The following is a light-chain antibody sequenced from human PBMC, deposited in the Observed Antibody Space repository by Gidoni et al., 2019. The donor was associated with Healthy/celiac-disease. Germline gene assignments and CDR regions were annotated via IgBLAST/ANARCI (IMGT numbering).Light chain of an antibody. CDR2: SNN. Sequence: QSVLTQPPPASGTPGQGVTISCSGSSSNIGRNTVNWYQQLPGTAPKLLIYSNNRRPSGVPDRFSCSKSGTSASLAISGLQSEDEADYYCAAWDDSLNGYVFGTGTKVTVL. V-gene: IGLV1-44*01. J-gene: IGLJ1*01. CDR3: AAWDDSLNGYV. CDR1: SSNIGRNT.